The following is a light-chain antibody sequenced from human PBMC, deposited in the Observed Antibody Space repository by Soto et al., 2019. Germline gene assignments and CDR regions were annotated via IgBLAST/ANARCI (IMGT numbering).Light chain of an antibody. J-gene: IGLJ1*01. Sequence: QSVLTQPASVSGSPGQSITISCTGTSSDVGSYNYVSWHQQHPGQAPKLMIYQVTNRASGVPDRFSASKSGNTASLTISGLQAGDEADYYCSSYRSYSTYVFGTGTKLTVL. CDR1: SSDVGSYNY. V-gene: IGLV2-14*01. CDR3: SSYRSYSTYV. CDR2: QVT.